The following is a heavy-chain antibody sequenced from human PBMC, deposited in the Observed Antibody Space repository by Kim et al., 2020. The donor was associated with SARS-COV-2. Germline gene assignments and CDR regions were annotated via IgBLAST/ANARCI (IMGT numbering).Heavy chain of an antibody. J-gene: IGHJ3*02. CDR1: GFTFSSYW. D-gene: IGHD6-13*01. CDR3: ARDGPRGSWYHHDAFDI. V-gene: IGHV3-7*03. CDR2: IKQDGSEK. Sequence: GGSLRLSCAASGFTFSSYWMSWVRQAPGKGLEWVANIKQDGSEKYYVDSVKGRFTISRDNAKNSLYLQMNSLRAEDTAVYYCARDGPRGSWYHHDAFDIWGQGTMVTVPS.